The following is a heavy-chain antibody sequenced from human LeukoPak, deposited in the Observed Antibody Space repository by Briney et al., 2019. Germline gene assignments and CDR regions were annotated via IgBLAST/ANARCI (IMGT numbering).Heavy chain of an antibody. Sequence: SETLSLTCTVSGGSISSYYWSWIRQPPGKGLEWIGYIYYSGSTNYNPSLKSRVTISVDTSKNQFSLKLSSVTAANTAVYYCARDIHCSGGSCYPNDAFDIWGQGTMVTVSS. CDR3: ARDIHCSGGSCYPNDAFDI. V-gene: IGHV4-59*01. CDR2: IYYSGST. D-gene: IGHD2-15*01. J-gene: IGHJ3*02. CDR1: GGSISSYY.